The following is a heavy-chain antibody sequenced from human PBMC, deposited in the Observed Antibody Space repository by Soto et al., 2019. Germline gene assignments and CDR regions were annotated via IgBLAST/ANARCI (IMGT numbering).Heavy chain of an antibody. CDR1: GGSISSYY. CDR2: IYYSGST. D-gene: IGHD3-3*01. Sequence: SETLCLTCTVSGGSISSYYWSWIRQPPGKGLEWIGYIYYSGSTNYNPSLKSRVTISVDTSKNQFSLKLSSVTAADTAVYYCARGAILEWLLDGIDYWGQGTLVTVSS. V-gene: IGHV4-59*01. CDR3: ARGAILEWLLDGIDY. J-gene: IGHJ4*02.